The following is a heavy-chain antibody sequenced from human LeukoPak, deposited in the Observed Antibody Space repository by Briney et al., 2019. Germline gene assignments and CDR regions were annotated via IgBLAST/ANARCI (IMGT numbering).Heavy chain of an antibody. CDR1: GGSISSYY. Sequence: SETLSLTCTVSGGSISSYYWSWIRQPPGKGLEWIGYIYYSGSTNYNPSLKSRVTISVDTSKNQSSLKLSSVTAADTAVYYCARAGYFNWLLTDYWGQGTLVTVSS. J-gene: IGHJ4*02. V-gene: IGHV4-59*01. CDR2: IYYSGST. CDR3: ARAGYFNWLLTDY. D-gene: IGHD3-9*01.